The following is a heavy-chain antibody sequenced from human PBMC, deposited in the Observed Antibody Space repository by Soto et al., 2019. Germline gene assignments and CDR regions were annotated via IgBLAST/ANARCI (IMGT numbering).Heavy chain of an antibody. CDR3: ARVFSSGSGWMYYFDF. Sequence: QVELQESGPRLVKSSGTLSLTCEVSSGSISTGNWWSWVRQPPGKGLEWIGEIYYTGATNYNPSLKSRVTMTIDKSKDQFSLSLMSATAADTAVYYCARVFSSGSGWMYYFDFWGQGILVSVSS. D-gene: IGHD6-25*01. CDR1: SGSISTGNW. V-gene: IGHV4-4*02. J-gene: IGHJ4*02. CDR2: IYYTGAT.